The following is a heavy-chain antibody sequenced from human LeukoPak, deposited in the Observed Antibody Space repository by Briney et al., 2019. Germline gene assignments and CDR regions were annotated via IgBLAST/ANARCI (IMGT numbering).Heavy chain of an antibody. V-gene: IGHV1-2*02. Sequence: ASVKVSCKASGYTFTGYYIHWVRQAPGQGLEWMGWINPNSGGTNYAQKFQGRVTMTRDTSISTAYMELSRLRSDDTAVYYCARGQDEYSGYADNWFDPWGQGTLVTVSS. D-gene: IGHD5-12*01. CDR2: INPNSGGT. J-gene: IGHJ5*02. CDR3: ARGQDEYSGYADNWFDP. CDR1: GYTFTGYY.